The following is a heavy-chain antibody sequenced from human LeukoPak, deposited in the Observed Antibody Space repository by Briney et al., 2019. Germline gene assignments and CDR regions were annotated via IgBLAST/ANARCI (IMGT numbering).Heavy chain of an antibody. V-gene: IGHV4-59*12. Sequence: SETLSLTCTVSGGSISSYYWSWIRQPPGKGLKWIGYIYYSGSTNYNPSLKSRVTISVDTSKNQFSQKLSSVTAADTAVYYCARDGSGQGYTYGHFDYWGQGTLVTVSS. J-gene: IGHJ4*02. CDR1: GGSISSYY. D-gene: IGHD5-18*01. CDR2: IYYSGST. CDR3: ARDGSGQGYTYGHFDY.